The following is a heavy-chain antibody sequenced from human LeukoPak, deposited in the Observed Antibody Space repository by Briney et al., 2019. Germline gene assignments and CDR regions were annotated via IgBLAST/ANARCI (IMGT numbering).Heavy chain of an antibody. CDR2: IGSSSSYI. CDR3: ARDRPSVVVPAASFDY. J-gene: IGHJ4*02. V-gene: IGHV3-21*01. CDR1: GFTFSSYS. D-gene: IGHD2-2*01. Sequence: PGGSLRLSCAASGFTFSSYSMNWVRQAPGKGPEWVSSIGSSSSYIYYADSVKGRFTISRDNAKNSLYLQMNSLRAEDAAVYYCARDRPSVVVPAASFDYWGQGTLVTVSS.